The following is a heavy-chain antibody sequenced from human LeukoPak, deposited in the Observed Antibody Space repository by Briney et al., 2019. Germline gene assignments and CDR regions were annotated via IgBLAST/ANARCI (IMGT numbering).Heavy chain of an antibody. Sequence: PGGSLRLSCAASGFTFSSYGMHWVRQAPGKGLEWVAFIRYDGSNKYYADSVKGRFTISRDNSKNTLYLQTNSLRAEDTAVYYCAKRMDIVVVPAADFDYWGQGTLVTVSS. D-gene: IGHD2-2*03. CDR2: IRYDGSNK. CDR3: AKRMDIVVVPAADFDY. V-gene: IGHV3-30*02. J-gene: IGHJ4*02. CDR1: GFTFSSYG.